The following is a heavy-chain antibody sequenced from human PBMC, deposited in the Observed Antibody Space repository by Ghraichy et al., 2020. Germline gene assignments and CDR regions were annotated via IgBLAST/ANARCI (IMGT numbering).Heavy chain of an antibody. CDR2: IDSSSSYI. J-gene: IGHJ4*02. D-gene: IGHD2-15*01. CDR3: TRDPGYCSGGRCYLTGLDY. V-gene: IGHV3-21*01. CDR1: GFTFISYS. Sequence: LSLTCAASGFTFISYSMHWVRQAPGKGLEWVSYIDSSSSYIYYADSVTGRFTISRDNAKNSLSLQMNSLRAEDTAVYYCTRDPGYCSGGRCYLTGLDYWGQGTLVTVSS.